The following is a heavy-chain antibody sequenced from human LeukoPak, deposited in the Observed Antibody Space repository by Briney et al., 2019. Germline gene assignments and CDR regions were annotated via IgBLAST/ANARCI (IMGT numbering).Heavy chain of an antibody. Sequence: ASVKVSCKASGYTFTGYYMHWVRQAPGQGLEWMGRINPNSGGTNYAQKLQGRVTMTTDTSTSTAYMELRSLRSDDTAVYYCARDSWAIAVAGTPQGVFDYWGQGTLVTVSS. CDR2: INPNSGGT. D-gene: IGHD6-19*01. CDR1: GYTFTGYY. CDR3: ARDSWAIAVAGTPQGVFDY. V-gene: IGHV1-2*06. J-gene: IGHJ4*02.